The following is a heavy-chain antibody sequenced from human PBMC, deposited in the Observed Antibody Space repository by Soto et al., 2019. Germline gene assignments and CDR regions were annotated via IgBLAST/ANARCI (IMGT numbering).Heavy chain of an antibody. Sequence: QVQLQESGPGLVKPSETLSLTCTVSGGSVSSGSYYWSWIRQPPGKGLEWIGYIYYSGSTNYNPPLTSRVTISVDTSKNQFSLKLSSVTAADTAVYYCARSCGGDCYSFDYWGQGTLVTVSS. J-gene: IGHJ4*02. CDR3: ARSCGGDCYSFDY. CDR1: GGSVSSGSYY. V-gene: IGHV4-61*01. D-gene: IGHD2-21*02. CDR2: IYYSGST.